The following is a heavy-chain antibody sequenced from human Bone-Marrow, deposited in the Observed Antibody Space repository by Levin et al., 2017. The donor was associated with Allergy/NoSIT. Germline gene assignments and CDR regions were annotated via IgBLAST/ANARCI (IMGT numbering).Heavy chain of an antibody. J-gene: IGHJ5*02. V-gene: IGHV3-21*01. D-gene: IGHD3-3*01. CDR2: ISISSSYI. CDR1: GFTFSSNT. CDR3: AREDYDFWSGDPSWFDP. Sequence: PGESLKISCVGSGFTFSSNTMNWVRQAPGKGLEWVSSISISSSYIYYSDSVKGRFTISRDDAKNSLYLQMNSLRAEDTAVYYCAREDYDFWSGDPSWFDPWGQGTLVTVSS.